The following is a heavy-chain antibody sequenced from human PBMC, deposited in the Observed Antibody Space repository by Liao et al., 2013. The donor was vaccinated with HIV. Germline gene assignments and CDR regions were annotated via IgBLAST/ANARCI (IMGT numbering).Heavy chain of an antibody. CDR1: GGSISSYD. J-gene: IGHJ6*03. CDR2: ISTSGHA. Sequence: QVQLQESGPGLVRPSETLSLRCTVSGGSISSYDWNWVRQSAGKGLEWIGRISTSGHANYSPSFQSRVTMSLDTTRNQFSLKLSSVTAADTAVYYCAREGDSWYRGGYYYYMDVWGKGTTVTVSS. V-gene: IGHV4-4*07. D-gene: IGHD6-13*01. CDR3: AREGDSWYRGGYYYYMDV.